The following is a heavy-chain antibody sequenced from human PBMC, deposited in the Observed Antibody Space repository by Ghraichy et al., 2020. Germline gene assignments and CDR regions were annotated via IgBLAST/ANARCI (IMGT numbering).Heavy chain of an antibody. CDR1: GFTFDDYA. D-gene: IGHD6-19*01. Sequence: GGSLRLSCAASGFTFDDYAMHWVRQAPGKGLEWVSGIIWNSGSIGYADSVKGRFTISRDNAKNSLYLQMNSLRAEDTALYYCAKDIVEIAVADRFYYYYGMDVWGQGTTVTVSS. V-gene: IGHV3-9*01. J-gene: IGHJ6*02. CDR2: IIWNSGSI. CDR3: AKDIVEIAVADRFYYYYGMDV.